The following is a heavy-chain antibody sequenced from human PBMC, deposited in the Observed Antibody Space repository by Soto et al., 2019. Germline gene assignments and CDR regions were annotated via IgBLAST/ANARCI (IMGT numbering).Heavy chain of an antibody. D-gene: IGHD3-10*01. Sequence: GGSLRLSCAASGFTFSSYAMSWVRQAPGKGLEWVSAISGSGGSTYYADSVKGRFTISRDNSKNTLYLQMNSLRAEDTAVYYCAKDPTMVRGEPIYYSYGMDVWGQGTTVTVSS. J-gene: IGHJ6*02. CDR1: GFTFSSYA. CDR3: AKDPTMVRGEPIYYSYGMDV. V-gene: IGHV3-23*01. CDR2: ISGSGGST.